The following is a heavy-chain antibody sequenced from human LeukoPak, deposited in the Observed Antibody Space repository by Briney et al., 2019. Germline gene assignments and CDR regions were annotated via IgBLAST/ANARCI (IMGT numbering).Heavy chain of an antibody. CDR2: ISGSGGST. Sequence: GGSLRLSCAASGFTFSSYAMSWVRQAPGKGLEWVSAISGSGGSTYYADSAKGRFTISRDNSKNTLYLQMNSLRAEDTAVYYCAKSVGYYDSSGYYLLYYFDYWGQGTLVTVSS. V-gene: IGHV3-23*01. CDR3: AKSVGYYDSSGYYLLYYFDY. CDR1: GFTFSSYA. D-gene: IGHD3-22*01. J-gene: IGHJ4*02.